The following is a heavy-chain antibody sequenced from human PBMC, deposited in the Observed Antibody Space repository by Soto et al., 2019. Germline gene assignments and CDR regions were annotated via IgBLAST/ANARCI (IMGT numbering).Heavy chain of an antibody. CDR2: IYWNDDK. V-gene: IGHV2-5*01. CDR1: VFSLTTSGVG. Sequence: QITLKESGPTLVKPTQTLTLTCTFSVFSLTTSGVGVSWIRQSLGNATEWLAVIYWNDDKSNNPSLQSSLTITRESSKSQLVLTMTYMEAVDTVSYFCAYSPLVRMTIAKWVWFDPWCQVTLVTVSS. J-gene: IGHJ5*02. CDR3: AYSPLVRMTIAKWVWFDP. D-gene: IGHD1-26*01.